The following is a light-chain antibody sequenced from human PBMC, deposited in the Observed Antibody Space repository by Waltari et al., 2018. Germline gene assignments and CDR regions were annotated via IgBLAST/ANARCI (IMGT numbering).Light chain of an antibody. V-gene: IGLV1-47*01. Sequence: SVLTQPPSASGTPGQTGSDSCSGSGSNIGSNQASWYQHVPGTAPQLLIYRNEQRPSGVPDRFSGSKSGTSASLAISGLRSEDEADYFCTSWDDSLNAWVFGGGTKLTVL. CDR1: GSNIGSNQ. CDR3: TSWDDSLNAWV. CDR2: RNE. J-gene: IGLJ3*02.